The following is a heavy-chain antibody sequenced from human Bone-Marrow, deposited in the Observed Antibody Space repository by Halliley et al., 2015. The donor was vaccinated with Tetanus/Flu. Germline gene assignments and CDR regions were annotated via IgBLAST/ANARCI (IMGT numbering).Heavy chain of an antibody. CDR3: ARAVWQRLPPSHYYYAMAV. Sequence: TLSLTCAVYGESFSGYYWNWIRQPPGKGLEWIGEINHSGSTNYNPSLKSRVTISVDTPKNQISLNLTSVTAADTAVYYCARAVWQRLPPSHYYYAMAVWGRGTTVTVSS. CDR1: GESFSGYY. V-gene: IGHV4-34*01. CDR2: INHSGST. D-gene: IGHD5-12*01. J-gene: IGHJ6*02.